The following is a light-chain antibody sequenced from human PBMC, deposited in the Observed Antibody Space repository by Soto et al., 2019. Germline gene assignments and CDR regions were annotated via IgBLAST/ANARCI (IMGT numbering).Light chain of an antibody. V-gene: IGLV2-8*01. CDR2: EVN. CDR1: SSDIGTHGY. J-gene: IGLJ3*02. CDR3: SSYDGGNHWV. Sequence: QSALTQPPSASGSPGQSVTISCTGTSSDIGTHGYVSWYQQHPGKAPKLMLYEVNQPPSGVPDRFSGSKSGNAASLTVSRLQAEDEANYYGSSYDGGNHWVFGGGTKVTVL.